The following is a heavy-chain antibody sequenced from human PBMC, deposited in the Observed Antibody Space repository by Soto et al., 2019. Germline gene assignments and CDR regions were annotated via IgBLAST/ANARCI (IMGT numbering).Heavy chain of an antibody. J-gene: IGHJ4*02. V-gene: IGHV3-7*03. CDR1: GFTFSNYW. Sequence: PGGSLRLSCAASGFTFSNYWMSWVRQAPGKGLQWVVNIKQDGSEKYYMDSVRGRFTISRDNSKNTLYLQMNSLRAEDTAVYYCAKDSPDSSGWYFEDYWGQGTLVTVSS. CDR3: AKDSPDSSGWYFEDY. CDR2: IKQDGSEK. D-gene: IGHD6-19*01.